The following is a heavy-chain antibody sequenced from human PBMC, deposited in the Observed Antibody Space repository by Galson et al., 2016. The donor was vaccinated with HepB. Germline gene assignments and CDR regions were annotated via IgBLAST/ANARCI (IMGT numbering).Heavy chain of an antibody. D-gene: IGHD2-8*01. CDR2: IYPGDSDT. CDR3: ARHGFSMRGFSPDF. V-gene: IGHV5-51*01. Sequence: QSGAEVKEPGESLKISCKGSGYTFSNFWIGWVRQMPGKGLEWMGIIYPGDSDTTYSPSFEGRVTISADIYTNTAYLEWSSLEASDTAMYFCARHGFSMRGFSPDFWGQGTLVTVSS. CDR1: GYTFSNFW. J-gene: IGHJ4*02.